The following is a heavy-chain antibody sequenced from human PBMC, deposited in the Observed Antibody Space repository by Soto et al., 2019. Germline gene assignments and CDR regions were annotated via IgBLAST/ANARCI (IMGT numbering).Heavy chain of an antibody. Sequence: EVQLVESGGGVIRPGGSLRLSCSASGFTFNNYGMGWVRQAPGKGLEWVSGINWNGGSTGYADSVKGRFTISRDNAQNSLYLQMHSLRAEDTALYHCATGYSSGRFDYWGQGTLVTVSS. CDR3: ATGYSSGRFDY. CDR1: GFTFNNYG. V-gene: IGHV3-20*01. D-gene: IGHD6-19*01. J-gene: IGHJ4*02. CDR2: INWNGGST.